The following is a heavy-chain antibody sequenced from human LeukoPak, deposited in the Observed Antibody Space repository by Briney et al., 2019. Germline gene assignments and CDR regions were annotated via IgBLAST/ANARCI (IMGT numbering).Heavy chain of an antibody. Sequence: SETLSLTCTVSGYSISSGYYWGWIRQPPGKGLEWIGYIYYSGSTNYNPSLKSRVTISVDTSKNQFSLKLSSVTAADTAVYYCAREAGYSSSWYRFDPWGQGTLVTVSS. D-gene: IGHD6-13*01. CDR2: IYYSGST. CDR1: GYSISSGYY. V-gene: IGHV4-61*01. CDR3: AREAGYSSSWYRFDP. J-gene: IGHJ5*02.